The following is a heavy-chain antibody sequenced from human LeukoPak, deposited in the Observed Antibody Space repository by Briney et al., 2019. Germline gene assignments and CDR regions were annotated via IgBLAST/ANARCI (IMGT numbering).Heavy chain of an antibody. Sequence: ASVKVSCKASGYTFTSYDTNWVRQATGQGLEWMGWISAYNGNTNYAQKLQGRVTMTTDTSTSTAYMELRSLRSDDTAVYYCARDLGYSYGYIYYYYYMDVWGKGTTVTVSS. CDR1: GYTFTSYD. CDR3: ARDLGYSYGYIYYYYYMDV. J-gene: IGHJ6*03. CDR2: ISAYNGNT. D-gene: IGHD5-18*01. V-gene: IGHV1-18*01.